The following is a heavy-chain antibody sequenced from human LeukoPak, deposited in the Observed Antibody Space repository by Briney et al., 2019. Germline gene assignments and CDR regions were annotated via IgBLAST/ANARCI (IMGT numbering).Heavy chain of an antibody. D-gene: IGHD4-17*01. V-gene: IGHV1-69*10. CDR1: GGTFSSYA. J-gene: IGHJ1*01. Sequence: SVTVSCTASGGTFSSYAFSWVRQAPGQGLEWMGGIIPIVGIENYAQQFQGRVTSTGYKCTSTACMELRSLRSEDTAVCYFARGGPDYDEQYHDWGEGTLVSVS. CDR2: IIPIVGIE. CDR3: ARGGPDYDEQYHD.